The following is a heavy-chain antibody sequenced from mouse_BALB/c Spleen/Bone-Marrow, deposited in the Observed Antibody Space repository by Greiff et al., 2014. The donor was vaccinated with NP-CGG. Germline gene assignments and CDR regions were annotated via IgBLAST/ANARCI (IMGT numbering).Heavy chain of an antibody. CDR1: GYSFTSFT. V-gene: IGHV1-4*01. CDR2: IVPSSAYS. J-gene: IGHJ2*01. Sequence: VQLQQSGAELARPGASVTMSCKASGYSFTSFTMHWLKQRPGQGLEWIAYIVPSSAYSNYNQKFKDKATLSADRSSSTAYMQLSSLTSEDSAVNYCAREGSYDGCSGHLDFWGPGTTLTVSS. D-gene: IGHD2-3*01. CDR3: AREGSYDGCSGHLDF.